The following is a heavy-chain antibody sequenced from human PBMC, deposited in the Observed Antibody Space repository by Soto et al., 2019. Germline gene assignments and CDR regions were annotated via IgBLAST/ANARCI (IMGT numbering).Heavy chain of an antibody. CDR1: GDSLSNNSAA. CDR3: ARDQGIVATSAH. J-gene: IGHJ4*02. CDR2: TYYRSRWYN. D-gene: IGHD5-12*01. Sequence: SQTLALTCVISGDSLSNNSAAWNWIRQSPSRGLEWLGRTYYRSRWYNHYAESVKSRITINPDTSKNQFSLHLKSVTPEDSAVYYCARDQGIVATSAHLGEGTMVNVSA. V-gene: IGHV6-1*01.